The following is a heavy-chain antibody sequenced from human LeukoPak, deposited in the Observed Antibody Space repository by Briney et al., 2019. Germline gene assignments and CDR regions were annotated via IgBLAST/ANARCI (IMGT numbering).Heavy chain of an antibody. CDR2: ISGSGGRK. V-gene: IGHV3-23*01. J-gene: IGHJ4*02. Sequence: PGGSLRLSCASSGCTFSSYAVSGVRQAAWRGVEGVSSISGSGGRKYSADSVKGRFTISRDNSKNTLYLQMNSLRAEDTALYYCAKDRSCTNDICHGDFDYWGQGTLVTVSS. CDR3: AKDRSCTNDICHGDFDY. CDR1: GCTFSSYA. D-gene: IGHD2-8*01.